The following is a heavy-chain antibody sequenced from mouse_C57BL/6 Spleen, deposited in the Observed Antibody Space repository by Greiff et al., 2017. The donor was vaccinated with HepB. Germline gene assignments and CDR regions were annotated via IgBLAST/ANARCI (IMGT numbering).Heavy chain of an antibody. D-gene: IGHD2-4*01. Sequence: EVQLQQSGPELVKPGASVKMSCKASGYTFTDYNMHWVKQSHGKSLEWIGYINPNNGGTSYNQKFKGKATLTVNKSSSTAYMELRSLTSEDSAVYYCAIYYDYDEDFAYWGQETLVTVSA. CDR1: GYTFTDYN. V-gene: IGHV1-22*01. CDR2: INPNNGGT. CDR3: AIYYDYDEDFAY. J-gene: IGHJ3*01.